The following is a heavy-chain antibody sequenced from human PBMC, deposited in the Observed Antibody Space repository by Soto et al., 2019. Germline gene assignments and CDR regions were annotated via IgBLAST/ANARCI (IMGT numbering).Heavy chain of an antibody. CDR2: IYYSGST. D-gene: IGHD3-22*01. CDR3: AREYYYDSSGYYWCWFDP. V-gene: IGHV4-30-4*01. CDR1: GGSISSGDYY. Sequence: SETLSLTCTVSGGSISSGDYYWSWIRQPPGKGLEWIGYIYYSGSTYYNPSLKSRVTISVDTSKNQFSLKLSSVTAADTAVYYCAREYYYDSSGYYWCWFDPWGQGTLVTVSS. J-gene: IGHJ5*02.